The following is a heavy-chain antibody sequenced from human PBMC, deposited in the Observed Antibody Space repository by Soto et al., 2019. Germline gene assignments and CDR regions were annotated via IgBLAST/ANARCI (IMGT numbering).Heavy chain of an antibody. Sequence: PGGSLRLSCAASGFTVSSNYMSWVRQAPGKGLDWVSVIYSGGSTYYADSVKGRFTISRDNSKNTLYLQMNSLRAEDTAVYYCARAIGAGGYAFDIWGQGPMVTVSS. CDR1: GFTVSSNY. V-gene: IGHV3-66*01. CDR2: IYSGGST. CDR3: ARAIGAGGYAFDI. D-gene: IGHD3-16*01. J-gene: IGHJ3*02.